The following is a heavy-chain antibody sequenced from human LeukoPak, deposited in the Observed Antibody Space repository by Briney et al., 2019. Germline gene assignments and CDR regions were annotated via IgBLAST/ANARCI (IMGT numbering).Heavy chain of an antibody. CDR3: ARPKGQWLVLDY. CDR2: ISGSGGST. CDR1: GFTFSSYA. V-gene: IGHV3-23*01. Sequence: GGSLRLSCAASGFTFSSYAMSWVRQAPGKGLEWVSAISGSGGSTCYADSVKGRFTISRDNSKNTLYLQMNSLRAEDTAVYYCARPKGQWLVLDYWGQGTLVTVSS. J-gene: IGHJ4*02. D-gene: IGHD6-19*01.